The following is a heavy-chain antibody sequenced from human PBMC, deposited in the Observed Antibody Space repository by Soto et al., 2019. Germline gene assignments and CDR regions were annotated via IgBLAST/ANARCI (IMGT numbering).Heavy chain of an antibody. CDR2: INAANGDT. D-gene: IGHD3-10*01. CDR3: ARKDYYHSSIYHFDY. CDR1: GYTFSNFP. V-gene: IGHV1-3*01. J-gene: IGHJ4*02. Sequence: QVQLVQSGTEVKKPGASVKVSCQASGYTFSNFPMHWVRQAPGQGLEWMGWINAANGDTGYSQKFQDRVTITGDTSTRKAYMERSSLRSEYTAVYYCARKDYYHSSIYHFDYWGQGTLVTVSS.